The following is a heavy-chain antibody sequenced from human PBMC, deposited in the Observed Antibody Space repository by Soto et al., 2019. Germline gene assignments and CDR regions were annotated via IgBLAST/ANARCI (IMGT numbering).Heavy chain of an antibody. V-gene: IGHV4-31*03. CDR3: AREYYYGSGSYQGGFDP. J-gene: IGHJ5*02. Sequence: QVQLQESGPGLVKPSQTLSLTCTVSGGSISSGGYYWSWIRQHPGKGLEWIGYIYYSGSTYYNPXLKSRVTISVXXSXNXXSLKLSSVTAADTAVYYCAREYYYGSGSYQGGFDPWGQGTLVTVSS. D-gene: IGHD3-10*01. CDR2: IYYSGST. CDR1: GGSISSGGYY.